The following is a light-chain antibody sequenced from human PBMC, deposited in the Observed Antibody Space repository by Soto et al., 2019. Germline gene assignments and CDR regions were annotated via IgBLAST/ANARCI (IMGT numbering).Light chain of an antibody. Sequence: QSALTQPRSVSGSPGQSVTISCTGTSSDITNYNSVSWFQQHPGKAPKLMIYDVNKRPSGVPDRFSGSKSGNTASLTISRLQAEDEADYHCCSYAGSSSLFGGGTKLTVL. CDR2: DVN. V-gene: IGLV2-11*01. CDR3: CSYAGSSSL. J-gene: IGLJ3*02. CDR1: SSDITNYNS.